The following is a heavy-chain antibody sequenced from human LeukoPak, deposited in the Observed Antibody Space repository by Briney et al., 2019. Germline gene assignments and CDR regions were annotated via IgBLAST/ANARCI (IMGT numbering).Heavy chain of an antibody. D-gene: IGHD5-12*01. CDR3: ARDSPRPEWLQEYYFDY. V-gene: IGHV1-18*01. CDR1: GYNFTSYG. CDR2: ISAYNGHT. J-gene: IGHJ4*02. Sequence: VASVKVSCKASGYNFTSYGISWVRQAPGQGLEWMGWISAYNGHTNYGQKFQDRIAMTADTSTTTAFMELRSLRSDDTAMYFCARDSPRPEWLQEYYFDYWGQGTLVTVSS.